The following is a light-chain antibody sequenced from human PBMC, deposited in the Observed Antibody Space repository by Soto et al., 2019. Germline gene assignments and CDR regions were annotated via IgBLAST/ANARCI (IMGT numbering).Light chain of an antibody. Sequence: EIVMTQSLATLFVSPGERATLSCRASQSVSSNLAWYQQKPGQAPRLLIYGASTRATGIPARFSGSGSGTEFTLTISSLQSEDFEVYYCQQYNNSPPWTFGQGAKV. CDR1: QSVSSN. CDR3: QQYNNSPPWT. CDR2: GAS. J-gene: IGKJ1*01. V-gene: IGKV3-15*01.